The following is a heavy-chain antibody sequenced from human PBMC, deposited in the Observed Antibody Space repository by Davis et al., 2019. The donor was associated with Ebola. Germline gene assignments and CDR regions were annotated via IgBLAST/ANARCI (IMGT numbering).Heavy chain of an antibody. CDR1: GFTFSSYG. Sequence: PGGSLRLSCAASGFTFSSYGMHWVRQAPGKGLEWVAVISYDGSNKYYADSVKGRFTISRDNAKNTLYLQMNSLRAEDTAVYYCARGGRGMDVWGQGTTVTVSS. J-gene: IGHJ6*02. CDR2: ISYDGSNK. V-gene: IGHV3-30*03. D-gene: IGHD1-26*01. CDR3: ARGGRGMDV.